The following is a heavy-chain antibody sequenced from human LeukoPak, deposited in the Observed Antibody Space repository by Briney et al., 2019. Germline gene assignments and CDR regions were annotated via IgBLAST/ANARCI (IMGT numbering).Heavy chain of an antibody. D-gene: IGHD5-12*01. CDR1: GYTFTSYD. CDR2: MNPNSGNT. J-gene: IGHJ4*02. V-gene: IGHV1-8*01. Sequence: GASVKVSCKASGYTFTSYDINWVRQATGQGLEGMGWMNPNSGNTGYAQKFQGRVTKTRNTSISTAYMELSSLRSEDTAVYYCARGYSGYSAFDYWGQGTLVTVSS. CDR3: ARGYSGYSAFDY.